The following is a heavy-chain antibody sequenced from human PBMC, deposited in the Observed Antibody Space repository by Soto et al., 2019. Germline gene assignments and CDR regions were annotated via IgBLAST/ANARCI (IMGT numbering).Heavy chain of an antibody. V-gene: IGHV4-59*01. CDR2: IYYTGST. Sequence: SGTLSLTLPFSCCSISSYFWSWIRQQPGKGLEWIGYIYYTGSTNYNPSLKSRVTISVDTSKNQFSLKLSSVTAADTAGYYCARTGTTVVYYWGQGTLVTVAS. CDR1: CCSISSYF. J-gene: IGHJ4*02. CDR3: ARTGTTVVYY. D-gene: IGHD1-1*01.